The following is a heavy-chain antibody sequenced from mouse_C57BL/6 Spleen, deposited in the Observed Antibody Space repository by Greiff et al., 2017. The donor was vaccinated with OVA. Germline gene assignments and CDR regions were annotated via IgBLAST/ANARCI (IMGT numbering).Heavy chain of an antibody. CDR1: GYTFTSYW. V-gene: IGHV1-55*01. J-gene: IGHJ2*01. CDR3: ARMGLRPPFFDY. Sequence: QVQLQQSGAELVKPGASVKMSYKGSGYTFTSYWITWVKQRPGQGLEWIGDIYPGSGSTNYNEKFKSKATLTVDTSSSTAYMQLSSLTSEDSAVYYCARMGLRPPFFDYWGQGTTLTVSS. D-gene: IGHD2-4*01. CDR2: IYPGSGST.